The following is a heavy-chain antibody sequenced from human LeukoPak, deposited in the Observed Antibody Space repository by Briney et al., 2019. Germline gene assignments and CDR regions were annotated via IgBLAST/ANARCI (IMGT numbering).Heavy chain of an antibody. Sequence: PSETLSLTCAVSGGSISSSNWWSWVRQPPGKGLGWIGEIYHSGSTNYNPSLKSRVTISVDKSKNQFSLKLSSVTAADTAVYYCARNLRRGYSGYEDYWGQGTLVTVSS. D-gene: IGHD5-12*01. CDR2: IYHSGST. CDR1: GGSISSSNW. V-gene: IGHV4-4*02. CDR3: ARNLRRGYSGYEDY. J-gene: IGHJ4*02.